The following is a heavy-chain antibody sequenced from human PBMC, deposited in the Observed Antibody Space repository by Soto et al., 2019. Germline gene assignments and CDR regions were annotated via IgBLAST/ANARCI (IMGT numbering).Heavy chain of an antibody. CDR3: ARGTYCSSTSCPYYYYGMDV. CDR2: IIPIFGTA. J-gene: IGHJ6*02. V-gene: IGHV1-69*13. Sequence: SVKVSCKASGGTFSSYAISWVRQAPGQGLEWMGGIIPIFGTANYAQKFQGRVTITADESTSTAYMELSSLRSEDTAVYYCARGTYCSSTSCPYYYYGMDVWGQGTTVTVSS. CDR1: GGTFSSYA. D-gene: IGHD2-2*01.